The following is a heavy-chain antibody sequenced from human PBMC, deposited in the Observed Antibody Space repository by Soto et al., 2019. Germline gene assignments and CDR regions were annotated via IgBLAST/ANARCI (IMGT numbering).Heavy chain of an antibody. CDR2: IIPIFGTA. J-gene: IGHJ4*02. D-gene: IGHD2-15*01. Sequence: GASVKVSCKASGGTFSSYAISWVRQAPGQGLEWMGGIIPIFGTANYAQKFQGRVTITADESTSTAYMELSSLRSEDTAVYYCARDAASSYCSGGSCVPSYWGQGTLVTAPQ. CDR1: GGTFSSYA. CDR3: ARDAASSYCSGGSCVPSY. V-gene: IGHV1-69*13.